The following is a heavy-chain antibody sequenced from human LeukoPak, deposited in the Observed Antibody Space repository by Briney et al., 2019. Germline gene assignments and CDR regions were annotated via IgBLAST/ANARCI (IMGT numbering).Heavy chain of an antibody. V-gene: IGHV3-23*01. CDR2: ISGSGGGT. CDR3: ANDYGDYEVYFDY. J-gene: IGHJ4*02. D-gene: IGHD4-17*01. CDR1: GFTFSNYA. Sequence: GGSLRLSCAASGFTFSNYAMSWVRQAPGKGLEWVSAISGSGGGTYYADSVKGRFTISRDNSKSTLYLQMDSLRAEDTAIYYCANDYGDYEVYFDYWGQGTLVTVSS.